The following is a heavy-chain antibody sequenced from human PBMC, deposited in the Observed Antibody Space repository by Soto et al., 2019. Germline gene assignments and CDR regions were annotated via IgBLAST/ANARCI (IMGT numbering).Heavy chain of an antibody. D-gene: IGHD1-26*01. CDR2: IIPIFGTA. Sequence: SVEVSCKASGGTFSSYAISWVRQAPGQGLEWMGGIIPIFGTANYAQKFQGRVTITADESTSTAYMELSSLRSEDTAVYYCARAVQYSGSYSPLWYFDLWGRGTLVTVSS. J-gene: IGHJ2*01. CDR3: ARAVQYSGSYSPLWYFDL. CDR1: GGTFSSYA. V-gene: IGHV1-69*13.